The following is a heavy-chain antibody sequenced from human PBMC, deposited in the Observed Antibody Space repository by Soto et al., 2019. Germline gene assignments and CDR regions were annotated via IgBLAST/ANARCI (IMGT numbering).Heavy chain of an antibody. CDR1: VLTFSSYA. CDR3: AIDPPNKYGMDV. J-gene: IGHJ6*02. V-gene: IGHV3-23*01. CDR2: ISGSGGST. Sequence: HPGGSLRLSCAASVLTFSSYAMSWVRQAPGKGLEWVSAISGSGGSTYYADSVKGRFTISRDNSKNTLYLQMNSLRAEDTAVYYCAIDPPNKYGMDVWGQGTTVTVSS.